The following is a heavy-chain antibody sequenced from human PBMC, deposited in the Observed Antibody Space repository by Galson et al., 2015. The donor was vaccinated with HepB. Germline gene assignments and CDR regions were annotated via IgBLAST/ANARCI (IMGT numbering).Heavy chain of an antibody. CDR1: GGSISSGGYY. J-gene: IGHJ1*01. V-gene: IGHV4-31*03. CDR3: ATSPGVVVAATIFQH. Sequence: TLSLTCTVSGGSISSGGYYWSWIRQHPGKGLEWIGYIYYSGSTYYNPSLKSRVTISVDTSKNQFSLKLSSVTAADTAVYYCATSPGVVVAATIFQHWGQGTLVTVSS. D-gene: IGHD2-15*01. CDR2: IYYSGST.